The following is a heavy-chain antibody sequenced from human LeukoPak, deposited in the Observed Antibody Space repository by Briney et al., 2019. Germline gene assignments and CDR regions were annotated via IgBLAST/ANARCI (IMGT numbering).Heavy chain of an antibody. CDR1: RYPFTSYY. CDR3: ARVRGIYGWGSLGIDY. V-gene: IGHV1-46*01. Sequence: ASVKVSRKASRYPFTSYYMHWVRQAPGQGLECMGIINPCSGSTRYTQKFHGRVTMTKDMSPRTTYIELSSPRSQPTTVHYLARVRGIYGWGSLGIDYWGQGTVVTVSS. J-gene: IGHJ4*02. D-gene: IGHD3-10*01. CDR2: INPCSGST.